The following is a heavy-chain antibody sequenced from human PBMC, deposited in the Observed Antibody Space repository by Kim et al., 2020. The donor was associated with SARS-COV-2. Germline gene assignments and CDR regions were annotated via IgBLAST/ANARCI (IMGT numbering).Heavy chain of an antibody. J-gene: IGHJ5*02. D-gene: IGHD3-10*01. Sequence: VKGRFTISRDNSKNTLYLQMNSLRAEDTAAYYCAKERGSGGARGNWFDPWGQGTLVTVSS. V-gene: IGHV3-30*02. CDR3: AKERGSGGARGNWFDP.